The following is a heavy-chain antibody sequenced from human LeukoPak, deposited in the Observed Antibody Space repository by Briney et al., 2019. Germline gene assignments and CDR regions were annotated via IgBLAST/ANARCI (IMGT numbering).Heavy chain of an antibody. V-gene: IGHV3-9*01. CDR2: ISWNSGSR. CDR3: AKAAYPLAAAGEDWFDP. D-gene: IGHD6-13*01. CDR1: GFTFDDYA. Sequence: PGRSLSLSWAASGFTFDDYAMHWVRQAPGKGLGWVSGISWNSGSRGYADSVKGRFTISGDNAKNSLYLQMNSLRSEDTTLYYCAKAAYPLAAAGEDWFDPWGQGTLVTVSS. J-gene: IGHJ5*02.